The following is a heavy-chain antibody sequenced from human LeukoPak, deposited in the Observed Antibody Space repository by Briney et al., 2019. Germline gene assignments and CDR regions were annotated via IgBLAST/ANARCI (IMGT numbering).Heavy chain of an antibody. Sequence: GGSLRLSCAASGFTFSSYAISWVRQAPGKGLEWVSIISGSGGSTYYADSVKGRFTISRDNSKNTLYLQMNSLRVEDTAVYYCAKGLRYFDWSSPTYYFDYWGQGTLVTVSS. CDR1: GFTFSSYA. CDR2: ISGSGGST. V-gene: IGHV3-23*01. CDR3: AKGLRYFDWSSPTYYFDY. D-gene: IGHD3-9*01. J-gene: IGHJ4*02.